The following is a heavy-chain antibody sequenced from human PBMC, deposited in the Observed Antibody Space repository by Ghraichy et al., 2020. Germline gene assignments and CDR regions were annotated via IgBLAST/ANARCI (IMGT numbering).Heavy chain of an antibody. CDR2: ISAYNGNT. CDR3: ARDRTIIHRSDFWSGYYTFGYYYYGMDV. V-gene: IGHV1-18*01. CDR1: GYTFTSYG. J-gene: IGHJ6*02. D-gene: IGHD3-3*01. Sequence: ASVKVSCKASGYTFTSYGISWVRQAPGQGLEWMGWISAYNGNTNYAQKLQGRVTMTTDTSTSTAYMELRSLRSDDTAVYYCARDRTIIHRSDFWSGYYTFGYYYYGMDVWGQGTTVTVSS.